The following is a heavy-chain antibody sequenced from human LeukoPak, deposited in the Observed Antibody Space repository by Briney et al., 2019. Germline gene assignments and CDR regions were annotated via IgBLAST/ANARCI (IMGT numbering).Heavy chain of an antibody. D-gene: IGHD4-17*01. V-gene: IGHV3-23*01. J-gene: IGHJ4*02. CDR1: GFTFSSYA. CDR2: ISGSGGST. CDR3: AKDLGYGDYVVYDY. Sequence: GGSLRLSCAASGFTFSSYAMSWARQAPGKGLEWVSAISGSGGSTYYADSVKGRFTISRDNSKNTLYLQMNSLRAEDTAVYYCAKDLGYGDYVVYDYWGQGTLVTVSS.